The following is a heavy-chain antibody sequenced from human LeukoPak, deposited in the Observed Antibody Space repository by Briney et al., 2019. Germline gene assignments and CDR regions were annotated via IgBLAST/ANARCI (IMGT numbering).Heavy chain of an antibody. CDR1: GGSVSDYY. J-gene: IGHJ6*03. CDR2: IYHTGST. Sequence: SETLSLTCTISGGSVSDYYWSWIRQSPGKGLEWIGYIYHTGSTSYSPSLKSRVTISVDTSKNQFSLKLSCVTAADTAVYYCARLRPINKNYDILTGWGRGYYYYYYMDVWGKGTTVTISS. D-gene: IGHD3-9*01. CDR3: ARLRPINKNYDILTGWGRGYYYYYYMDV. V-gene: IGHV4-59*02.